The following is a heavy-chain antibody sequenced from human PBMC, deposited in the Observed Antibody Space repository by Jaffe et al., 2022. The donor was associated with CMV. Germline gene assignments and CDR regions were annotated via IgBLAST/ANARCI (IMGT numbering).Heavy chain of an antibody. J-gene: IGHJ4*02. CDR1: GFTFSSYW. D-gene: IGHD3-3*01. V-gene: IGHV3-74*01. CDR3: ARDPYDFWSGTSIDY. CDR2: INSDGSST. Sequence: EVQLVESGGGLVQPGGSLRLSCAASGFTFSSYWMHWVRQAPGKGLVWVSRINSDGSSTSYADSVKGRFTISRDNAKNTLYLQMNSLRAEDTAVYYCARDPYDFWSGTSIDYWGQGTLVTVSS.